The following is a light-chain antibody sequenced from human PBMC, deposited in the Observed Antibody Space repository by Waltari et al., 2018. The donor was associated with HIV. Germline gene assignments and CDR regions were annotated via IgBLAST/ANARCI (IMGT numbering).Light chain of an antibody. V-gene: IGKV1-16*01. CDR2: DAS. CDR1: QGFNHY. CDR3: QQYDHYPIA. J-gene: IGKJ5*01. Sequence: DIQMTQSPSSLSASVGDRVTITFRATQGFNHYLAWFQQKPGQAPKSLIYDASTLQSGVPSRFSGSGSGTDFTHTISSLQPEDFATYYCQQYDHYPIAFGQGTRLEI.